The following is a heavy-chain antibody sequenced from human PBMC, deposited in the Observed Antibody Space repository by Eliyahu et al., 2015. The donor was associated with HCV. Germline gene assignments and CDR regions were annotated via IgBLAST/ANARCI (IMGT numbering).Heavy chain of an antibody. V-gene: IGHV4-59*01. CDR3: ASGGGGIAVTGTGGWFDP. CDR1: GGSITTYX. Sequence: QVQLQESGPGLVKPSETLSLTCTVSGGSITTYXWSWXRQPPGKGLEWIGYIHYRGSTNYHPSLKSRVTISIDTSKNQFSLKLTSVTAADTAMYYCASGGGGIAVTGTGGWFDPWGQGTLVTVSS. D-gene: IGHD6-19*01. J-gene: IGHJ5*02. CDR2: IHYRGST.